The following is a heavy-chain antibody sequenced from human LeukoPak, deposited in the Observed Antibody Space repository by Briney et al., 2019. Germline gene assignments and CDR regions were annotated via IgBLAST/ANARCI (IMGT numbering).Heavy chain of an antibody. J-gene: IGHJ5*02. CDR1: GGSFSGCN. Sequence: SETLSLTCAVSGGSFSGCNWSWIRQPPGKGLECIGHISYSGSTDYNTSLKSRLTISIDTSKKQFSLRLNSVTAADTAVYYCARLILVAGRLSFFVPWGQGILVTVSS. V-gene: IGHV4-59*08. CDR2: ISYSGST. CDR3: ARLILVAGRLSFFVP. D-gene: IGHD6-19*01.